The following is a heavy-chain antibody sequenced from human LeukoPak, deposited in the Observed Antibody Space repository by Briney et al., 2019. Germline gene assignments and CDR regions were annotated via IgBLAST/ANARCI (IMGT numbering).Heavy chain of an antibody. Sequence: GGSVRLSCAASGFTFSGYAMHWVRQAAGKGLEYVSAMSSDGGTTYYASSVRGRFTISRDNSKSTLYLQMGSLRAEDMGVYYCTRSCSSSKCFAAFDFWGQGTMLTVSS. J-gene: IGHJ3*01. CDR1: GFTFSGYA. CDR2: MSSDGGTT. V-gene: IGHV3-64*01. CDR3: TRSCSSSKCFAAFDF. D-gene: IGHD2-2*01.